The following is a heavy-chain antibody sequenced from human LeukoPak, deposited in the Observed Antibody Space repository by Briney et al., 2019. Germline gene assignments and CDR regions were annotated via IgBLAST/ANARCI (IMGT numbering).Heavy chain of an antibody. J-gene: IGHJ5*02. Sequence: PGGSLRLSCAASGFTFSNYAMSWIRQAPGKGLQWVSCISSSGDTTYYADSVKGRFTISRDTSKSTVYLQMNSLRADDTAVYYCAKEPFTSGFNWFDPWGQGTLVTVSS. CDR3: AKEPFTSGFNWFDP. D-gene: IGHD3-10*01. CDR1: GFTFSNYA. CDR2: ISSSGDTT. V-gene: IGHV3-23*01.